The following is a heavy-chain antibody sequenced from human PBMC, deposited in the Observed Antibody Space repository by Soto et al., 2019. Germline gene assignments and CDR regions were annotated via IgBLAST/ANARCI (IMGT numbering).Heavy chain of an antibody. Sequence: QVQLVQSGAEVKKPGASVKVSCKASGYTFTSYGISWVRQAPGQGLEWMGWISAYNGNTNYAQKLRGRVTMTTDTSTSTAYMELRSLRSDDTAVYYCARDPVDPEYSHYGMDVWGQGTTVTVSS. D-gene: IGHD2-21*01. CDR3: ARDPVDPEYSHYGMDV. J-gene: IGHJ6*02. CDR2: ISAYNGNT. CDR1: GYTFTSYG. V-gene: IGHV1-18*04.